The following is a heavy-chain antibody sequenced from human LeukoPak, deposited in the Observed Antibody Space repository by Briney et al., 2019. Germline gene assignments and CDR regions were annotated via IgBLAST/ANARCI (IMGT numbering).Heavy chain of an antibody. CDR3: AREYNYYDSSGWDAFEI. CDR2: IYYSGST. Sequence: SETLSLTCTVSGGSISTYYWNWMRQPPGKGLEWIGYIYYSGSTNYKPSLTGRVTISVDTSKNQFSLKLSSVTAADTAVYYCAREYNYYDSSGWDAFEIWGQGTMVTVSS. CDR1: GGSISTYY. V-gene: IGHV4-59*01. D-gene: IGHD3-22*01. J-gene: IGHJ3*02.